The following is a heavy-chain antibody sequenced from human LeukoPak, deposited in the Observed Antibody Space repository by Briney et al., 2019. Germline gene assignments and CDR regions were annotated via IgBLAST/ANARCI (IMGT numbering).Heavy chain of an antibody. D-gene: IGHD6-19*01. CDR3: ASMTGYSSGWPDY. CDR1: GFTFSSYE. J-gene: IGHJ4*02. Sequence: GGSLRLSCAASGFTFSSYEMNWVRQAPGKGLEWVSYISSSGSTIYYADSVKGRFTISRENTKISLYLQMNSLRAEDTAVYYCASMTGYSSGWPDYWGQGTLVTVSS. V-gene: IGHV3-48*03. CDR2: ISSSGSTI.